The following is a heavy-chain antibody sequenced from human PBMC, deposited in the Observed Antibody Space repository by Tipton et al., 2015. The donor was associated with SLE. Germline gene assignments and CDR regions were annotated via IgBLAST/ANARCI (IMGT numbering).Heavy chain of an antibody. CDR2: IKEDGINT. V-gene: IGHV3-7*01. D-gene: IGHD2-15*01. Sequence: SLRLSCAGSGFTFRSYYMTWVRQAPGKGLEWVAKIKEDGINTYYVDSVKGRFTISRDNAENSVYLQMNSLTAEDTAVYYCARAAYCIGPSCYSPGVEVLDVWGRGTTVIVSS. CDR3: ARAAYCIGPSCYSPGVEVLDV. CDR1: GFTFRSYY. J-gene: IGHJ6*02.